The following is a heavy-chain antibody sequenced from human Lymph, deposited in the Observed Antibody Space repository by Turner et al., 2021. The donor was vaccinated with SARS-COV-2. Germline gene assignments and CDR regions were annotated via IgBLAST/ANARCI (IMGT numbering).Heavy chain of an antibody. D-gene: IGHD4-17*01. J-gene: IGHJ4*02. V-gene: IGHV3-21*01. Sequence: EVQLVESGGGLVKPGGSMSLSCAASGFTFSTYSMNWVRQAPGKGLEWISSISSSSSYIYYADSVKGRFTISRDDAKNSLYLQMNSLRAEDTAVYYCARDIPTTADYFDYWGQGTLVTVSS. CDR2: ISSSSSYI. CDR3: ARDIPTTADYFDY. CDR1: GFTFSTYS.